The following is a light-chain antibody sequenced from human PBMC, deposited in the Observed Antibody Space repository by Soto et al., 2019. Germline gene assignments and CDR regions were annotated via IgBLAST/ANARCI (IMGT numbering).Light chain of an antibody. Sequence: QSALTQPASVSGSPGQSITISCTGTSSDVGGYNYVSWYQQHPGKAPKLMIYEVSNRPSGVSNRFSGSKSGNTASLTISGLQAEDDADYYCSSYTSSITLDVFGTGTQLTVL. CDR3: SSYTSSITLDV. J-gene: IGLJ1*01. CDR2: EVS. V-gene: IGLV2-14*01. CDR1: SSDVGGYNY.